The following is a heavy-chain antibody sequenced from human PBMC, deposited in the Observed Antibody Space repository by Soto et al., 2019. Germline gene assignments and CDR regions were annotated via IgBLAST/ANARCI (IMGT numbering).Heavy chain of an antibody. Sequence: GASVKVSCKASGGTFSSYAISWVRQAPGQGLEWMGGIIPIFGTANYAQKFQGRVTITADESTSTAYMELSSVTAADTAVYYCARTVVGAISLNWFDPWGQGTLVTVSS. D-gene: IGHD1-26*01. CDR3: ARTVVGAISLNWFDP. CDR2: IIPIFGTA. CDR1: GGTFSSYA. V-gene: IGHV1-69*13. J-gene: IGHJ5*02.